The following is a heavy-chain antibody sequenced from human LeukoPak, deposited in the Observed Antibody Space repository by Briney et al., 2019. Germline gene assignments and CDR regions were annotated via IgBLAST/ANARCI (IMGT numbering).Heavy chain of an antibody. CDR1: GYTFTSYD. CDR2: ISAYNGNT. V-gene: IGHV1-18*01. J-gene: IGHJ5*02. CDR3: ARAEYCSSTSCFIRPWNWFDP. D-gene: IGHD2-2*01. Sequence: ASVKVSCKTSGYTFTSYDISWVRQAPGQGLEWMGWISAYNGNTDYAQKLQGRVTMTTDTSTSTAYMELRSLRSDDTAVYYCARAEYCSSTSCFIRPWNWFDPWGQGTLVTVSS.